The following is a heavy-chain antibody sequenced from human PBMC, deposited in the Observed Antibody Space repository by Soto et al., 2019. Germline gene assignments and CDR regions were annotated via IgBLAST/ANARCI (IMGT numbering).Heavy chain of an antibody. D-gene: IGHD3-3*01. CDR1: GGSFSGYY. V-gene: IGHV4-34*01. CDR3: ARFRGTIFGVVITRAYYYYGMDA. Sequence: SETLSLTCAVYGGSFSGYYWSWIRQPPGKGLEWIGEINHSGSTNYNPSLKSRVTISVDTSKNQFSLKLSSVTAADTAVYYCARFRGTIFGVVITRAYYYYGMDAWGQGTTVTVSS. CDR2: INHSGST. J-gene: IGHJ6*02.